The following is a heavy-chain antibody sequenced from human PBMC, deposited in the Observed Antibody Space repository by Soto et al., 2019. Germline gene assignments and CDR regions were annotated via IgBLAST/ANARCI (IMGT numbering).Heavy chain of an antibody. CDR1: GFTFSSYG. CDR3: AKGWSGSRAHYYYGMDV. CDR2: ISYDGSNK. J-gene: IGHJ6*02. D-gene: IGHD1-26*01. V-gene: IGHV3-30*18. Sequence: RRLSCAASGFTFSSYGMHWVRQAPGKGLEWVAVISYDGSNKYYADSVKGRFTISRDNSKNTLYLQMNSLRAEDTAVYYCAKGWSGSRAHYYYGMDVWGQGTTVTVSS.